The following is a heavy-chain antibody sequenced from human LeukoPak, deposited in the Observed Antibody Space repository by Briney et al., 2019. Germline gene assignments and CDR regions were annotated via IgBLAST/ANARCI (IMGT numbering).Heavy chain of an antibody. CDR2: INPKNGGT. CDR3: ARYGDCSNGVCYFDN. V-gene: IGHV1-2*02. CDR1: VYTFTGYY. Sequence: ASVKVSCKASVYTFTGYYIHWMRQAPGQGLEWMGWINPKNGGTNYIQKFRGRVTMTRDTSTSTTYMEVTSLRSDDTAVYYCARYGDCSNGVCYFDNWGQGTLVTVSS. J-gene: IGHJ4*02. D-gene: IGHD2-8*01.